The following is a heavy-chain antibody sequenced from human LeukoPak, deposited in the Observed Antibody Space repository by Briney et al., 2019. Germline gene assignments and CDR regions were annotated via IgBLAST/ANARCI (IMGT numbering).Heavy chain of an antibody. CDR2: INHDGST. CDR3: ARQLRGEAVAGHLQPFDY. Sequence: SETLSLTCAVYGGSFSDYYWSWIRQPPGKGLEWIGEINHDGSTYYNPSLKSRVTISVDTSKNQFSLKLSSVTAADTAVYFCARQLRGEAVAGHLQPFDYWGQGTLVTVSS. J-gene: IGHJ4*02. V-gene: IGHV4-34*01. D-gene: IGHD6-19*01. CDR1: GGSFSDYY.